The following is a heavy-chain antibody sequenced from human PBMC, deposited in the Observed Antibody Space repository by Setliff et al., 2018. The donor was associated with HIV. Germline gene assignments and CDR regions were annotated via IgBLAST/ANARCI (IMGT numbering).Heavy chain of an antibody. CDR3: ARGHMLITYYYYYYMDV. CDR2: IYYSGST. V-gene: IGHV4-59*01. Sequence: SETLSLTCTVSGGSISSYYWSWIRQPPGKGLEWIGYIYYSGSTNYNPSLKSRVSISVDTSKNQFSLKLSSVTAADTAVYYCARGHMLITYYYYYYMDVWGKGTTVTVSS. J-gene: IGHJ6*03. CDR1: GGSISSYY. D-gene: IGHD3-10*02.